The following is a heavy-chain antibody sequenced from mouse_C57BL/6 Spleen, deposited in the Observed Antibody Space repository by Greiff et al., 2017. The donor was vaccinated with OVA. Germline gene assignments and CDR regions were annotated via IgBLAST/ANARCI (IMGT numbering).Heavy chain of an antibody. Sequence: EVMLVESGGGLVKPGGSLKLSCAASGFTFSDYGMYWVRQAPEKGLEWVAYISSGSSTIYYADTVKGRFTISRDNAKNTLFLQMTSLRSEDTAMYYCAKGIYYGSSYVAYWGQGTLVTVSA. CDR3: AKGIYYGSSYVAY. V-gene: IGHV5-17*01. CDR2: ISSGSSTI. J-gene: IGHJ3*01. CDR1: GFTFSDYG. D-gene: IGHD1-1*01.